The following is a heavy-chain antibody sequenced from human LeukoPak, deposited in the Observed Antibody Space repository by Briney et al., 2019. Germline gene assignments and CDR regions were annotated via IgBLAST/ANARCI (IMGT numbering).Heavy chain of an antibody. V-gene: IGHV3-30*14. D-gene: IGHD2/OR15-2a*01. Sequence: GGSLRLSCVASGFTFSSNTMHWVRQAPGKGLEWVAIISSEGSNIYYAGSVKGRFTISRYNSKNTLFLQTNSMRHGDTAVYYCGRVHVNGYYYGFDYWGEGALVTVSS. J-gene: IGHJ4*02. CDR1: GFTFSSNT. CDR2: ISSEGSNI. CDR3: GRVHVNGYYYGFDY.